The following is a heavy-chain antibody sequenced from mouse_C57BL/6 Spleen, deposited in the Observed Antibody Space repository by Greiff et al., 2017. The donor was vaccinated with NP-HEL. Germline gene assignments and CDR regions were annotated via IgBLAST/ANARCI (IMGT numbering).Heavy chain of an antibody. CDR3: ARSFWDEGGFDY. J-gene: IGHJ2*01. CDR1: GYTFTSYW. CDR2: IYPGSGST. Sequence: QVQLQQPGAELVKPGASVKMSCKASGYTFTSYWITWVKQRPGQGLEWIGDIYPGSGSTNYNEKFKSKAALTVATSSSTAYMQLSSLTSEDSAVYYCARSFWDEGGFDYWGQGTTLTVSS. V-gene: IGHV1-55*01. D-gene: IGHD4-1*01.